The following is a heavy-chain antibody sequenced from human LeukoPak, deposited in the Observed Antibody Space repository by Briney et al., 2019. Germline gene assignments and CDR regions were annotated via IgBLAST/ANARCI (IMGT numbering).Heavy chain of an antibody. J-gene: IGHJ4*02. CDR3: ARVMYGVNSLDY. Sequence: ASVKVSCKASGYTLSSYGFSWVRQAPGQGLEWMGWISGYNGNTNYAQKFQGRVTMTTDTSTSTTYMELRSLRSDDMAVYYCARVMYGVNSLDYWGQGTLVTVSS. CDR1: GYTLSSYG. CDR2: ISGYNGNT. D-gene: IGHD4-17*01. V-gene: IGHV1-18*03.